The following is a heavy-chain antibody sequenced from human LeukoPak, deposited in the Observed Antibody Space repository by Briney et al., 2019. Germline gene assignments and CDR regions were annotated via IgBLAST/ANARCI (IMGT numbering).Heavy chain of an antibody. V-gene: IGHV4-39*01. Sequence: SETLSLTCTVSGGSISSSSYYWGWICQPPGKGLEWIGSIYYSRSTYYNPSLKSRVTISVDTSKNQFSLKLSSVTAADTAVYYCARRIVVVPAPTDYYGMDVWGQGTTVTVSS. D-gene: IGHD2-2*01. J-gene: IGHJ6*02. CDR1: GGSISSSSYY. CDR3: ARRIVVVPAPTDYYGMDV. CDR2: IYYSRST.